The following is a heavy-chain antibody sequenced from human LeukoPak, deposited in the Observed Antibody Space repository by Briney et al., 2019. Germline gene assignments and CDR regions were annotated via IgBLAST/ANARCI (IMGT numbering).Heavy chain of an antibody. V-gene: IGHV1-8*03. D-gene: IGHD1-26*01. J-gene: IGHJ6*03. CDR3: ARGVGATISYYHYYIDV. CDR2: MNPDTGNT. CDR1: GYTLTSYD. Sequence: ASVKVSCKASGYTLTSYDINWVRQASGQGLEWMGWMNPDTGNTGYAQKFQGRVTITRNTPISTVYMELSSLRSEDTGVYYCARGVGATISYYHYYIDVWGKGTTVTVSS.